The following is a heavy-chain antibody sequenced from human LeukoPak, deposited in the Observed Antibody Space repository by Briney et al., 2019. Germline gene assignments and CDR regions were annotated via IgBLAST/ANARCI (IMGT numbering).Heavy chain of an antibody. V-gene: IGHV3-74*01. J-gene: IGHJ4*02. CDR1: GFAFSTYW. CDR2: INSDGST. D-gene: IGHD3-3*01. CDR3: AKDLAYDFWSGPPLDY. Sequence: GGSLRLSCATSGFAFSTYWMHWVRQAPGKGLVWVSRINSDGSTVYADSVKGRFTISRDNAKNTLYLQMNSLRAEDTAVYYCAKDLAYDFWSGPPLDYWGQGTLVTVSS.